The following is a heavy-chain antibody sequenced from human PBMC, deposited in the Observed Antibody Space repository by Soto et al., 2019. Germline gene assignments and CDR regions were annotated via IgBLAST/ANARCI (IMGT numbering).Heavy chain of an antibody. CDR1: GGSISSGGYY. CDR3: ARGVRSAAAKSTWFDP. V-gene: IGHV4-31*03. D-gene: IGHD2-2*01. CDR2: IYYSGST. J-gene: IGHJ5*02. Sequence: SETLSLTCTVSGGSISSGGYYWSWIRPHPGKGLEWIGYIYYSGSTYYNPSLKSRVTISVDTSKNQFSLKLSSVTAADTAVYYCARGVRSAAAKSTWFDPWGQGTLVTVSS.